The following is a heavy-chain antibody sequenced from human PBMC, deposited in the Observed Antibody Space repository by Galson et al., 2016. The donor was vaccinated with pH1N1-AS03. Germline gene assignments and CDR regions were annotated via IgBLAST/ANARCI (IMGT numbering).Heavy chain of an antibody. CDR1: GGSFNNYY. CDR2: INHSGST. CDR3: ARHATTRSEVFGVPFYHYYYTDV. D-gene: IGHD3-3*01. Sequence: ETLSLTCAVYGGSFNNYYWNWIRQSPGKGLEWVGEINHSGSTDYNPSLKSRVTISVDPSKNQISLNLNSVTAADTAVYYCARHATTRSEVFGVPFYHYYYTDVWGKGTTVTASS. V-gene: IGHV4-34*01. J-gene: IGHJ6*03.